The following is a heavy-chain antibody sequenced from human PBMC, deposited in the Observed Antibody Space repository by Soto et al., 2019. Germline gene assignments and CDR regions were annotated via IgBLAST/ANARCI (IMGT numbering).Heavy chain of an antibody. D-gene: IGHD2-2*01. Sequence: PSVTLSLPWSVGPGAITSTTYYWAWIRQPPGKGLQRIGSIYYSGSTYYTPSLKSRVTISVDTSKNQLSLKLRTVTAADTAVYYCAREPIVVVPARGGTYYYGMDVWGKGTTVAISS. CDR3: AREPIVVVPARGGTYYYGMDV. J-gene: IGHJ6*01. CDR2: IYYSGST. CDR1: PGAITSTTYY. V-gene: IGHV4-39*07.